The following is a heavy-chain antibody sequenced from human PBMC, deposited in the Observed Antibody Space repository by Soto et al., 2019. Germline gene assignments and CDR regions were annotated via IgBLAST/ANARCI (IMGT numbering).Heavy chain of an antibody. CDR1: GFTFSNYV. CDR3: ARGEVSVVVIDPDYFDY. CDR2: VSASGLNT. D-gene: IGHD3-22*01. J-gene: IGHJ4*02. Sequence: GGSLRLSCTASGFTFSNYVMSWVRQAPGRGLEWVSGVSASGLNTDYADPVKGRFTISRDNSKNTLYLQMNSLRAEDTAVYYCARGEVSVVVIDPDYFDYWGQGTLVTVSS. V-gene: IGHV3-23*01.